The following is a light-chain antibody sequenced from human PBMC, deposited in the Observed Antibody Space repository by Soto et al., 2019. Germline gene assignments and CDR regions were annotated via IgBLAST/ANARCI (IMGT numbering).Light chain of an antibody. CDR2: DAS. CDR3: QQYENLPT. V-gene: IGKV1-33*01. CDR1: QTISGW. Sequence: DIQMTQSPSTLSASVGDTVTITCRASQTISGWLAWYQQRPGKAPNLLIYDASNLEAGVPSRFRGSGSGTDFTFTISRLQPEDIATYYCQQYENLPTFGQGTRLEIK. J-gene: IGKJ5*01.